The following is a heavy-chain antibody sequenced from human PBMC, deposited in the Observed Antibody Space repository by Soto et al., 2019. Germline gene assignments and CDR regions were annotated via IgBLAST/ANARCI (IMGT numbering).Heavy chain of an antibody. D-gene: IGHD3-22*01. J-gene: IGHJ3*02. Sequence: GASVKVSCKASGYTFTSYGISWVRQAPGQGLEWMGWISAYNGNTNYAQKLQGRVTMTTDTSTSTAYMELRSLRSDDTAVYYCARFGHGYYYDSSGYSDAFDIWGQGTMVTVSS. V-gene: IGHV1-18*01. CDR2: ISAYNGNT. CDR3: ARFGHGYYYDSSGYSDAFDI. CDR1: GYTFTSYG.